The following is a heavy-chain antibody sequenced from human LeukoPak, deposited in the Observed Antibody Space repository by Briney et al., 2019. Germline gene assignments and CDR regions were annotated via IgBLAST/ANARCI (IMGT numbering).Heavy chain of an antibody. V-gene: IGHV4-59*11. CDR2: IFYTGST. Sequence: KPSETLFLTCTVSGASINSHYWTWIRQPPGKGLEWIGYIFYTGSTQYSPSFKSRVSISLDTANNQFSLRLTSATAADTAVYYCARSGYFYGGPDYWGQGTLVTVSS. CDR3: ARSGYFYGGPDY. CDR1: GASINSHY. D-gene: IGHD5-18*01. J-gene: IGHJ4*02.